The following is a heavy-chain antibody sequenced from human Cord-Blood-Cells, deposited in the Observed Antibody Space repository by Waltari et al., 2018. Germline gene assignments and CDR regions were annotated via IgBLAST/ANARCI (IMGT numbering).Heavy chain of an antibody. D-gene: IGHD3-22*01. CDR1: GFTFSSYS. CDR3: ARHYYDSSGYYRSYWYFDL. Sequence: EVQLVESGGGLVQPGGSLRLSCAASGFTFSSYSMNWVRQAPGKGLEWVSYISSSSSTIYYADSVKGRFTISRDNAKNSLYLQMNSLRDEDTAVYYCARHYYDSSGYYRSYWYFDLWGRGTLVTVSS. CDR2: ISSSSSTI. J-gene: IGHJ2*01. V-gene: IGHV3-48*02.